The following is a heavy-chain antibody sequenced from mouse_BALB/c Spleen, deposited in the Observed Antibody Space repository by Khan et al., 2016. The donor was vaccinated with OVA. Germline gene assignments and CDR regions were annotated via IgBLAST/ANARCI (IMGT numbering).Heavy chain of an antibody. CDR2: IWAGGST. CDR3: ARNEER. J-gene: IGHJ2*01. V-gene: IGHV2-9*02. Sequence: QVQLKQSGPGLVAPSQSLSITCTVSGFSLTSYGVHWVRQPPGKGLEWLGVIWAGGSTNYNSALMSRLSISKDNSKSQVFLKMNRLQTYDTAMEDGARNEERWGKGTTLTVSS. CDR1: GFSLTSYG.